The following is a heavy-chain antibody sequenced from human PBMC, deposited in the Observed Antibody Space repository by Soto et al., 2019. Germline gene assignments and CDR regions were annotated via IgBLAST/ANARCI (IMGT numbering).Heavy chain of an antibody. D-gene: IGHD5-18*01. J-gene: IGHJ4*02. Sequence: PSETLSLTCTVAGGSISSYYWSWIRQPPGKGLEWIGYIYYSGSTNYNPSLKSRVTISVDTSKNQFSLKLSSVTPADTAVYYCARDLDTAMVHYFDYWGQGPLVTVSS. V-gene: IGHV4-59*12. CDR1: GGSISSYY. CDR3: ARDLDTAMVHYFDY. CDR2: IYYSGST.